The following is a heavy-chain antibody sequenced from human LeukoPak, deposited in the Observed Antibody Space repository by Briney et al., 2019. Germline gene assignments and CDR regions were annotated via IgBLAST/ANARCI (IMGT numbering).Heavy chain of an antibody. CDR2: ISVYNGDT. CDR3: ARDGLSYTNPNNWFDP. CDR1: GYTFTSYG. Sequence: ASVKVSCKASGYTFTSYGISWVRQAPGQGLEWMGWISVYNGDTNYAQNFQGRVTMTTDTSTDTAYMELRSLRYDDTAVYYCARDGLSYTNPNNWFDPWGQGTLVTVSS. V-gene: IGHV1-18*01. D-gene: IGHD2-2*02. J-gene: IGHJ5*02.